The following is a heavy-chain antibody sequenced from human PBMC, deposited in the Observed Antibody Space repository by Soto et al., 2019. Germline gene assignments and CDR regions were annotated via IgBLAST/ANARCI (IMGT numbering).Heavy chain of an antibody. CDR2: IYHSGST. CDR1: GYSIISGYY. CDR3: ARVHYSSSSGYDY. D-gene: IGHD6-6*01. J-gene: IGHJ4*02. V-gene: IGHV4-38-2*01. Sequence: SETLSLTCAFSGYSIISGYYWVWIRQPPGKGLEWIGSIYHSGSTYYNPSLKSRVTISVDTSKNQFSLKLSSVTAADTAVYYCARVHYSSSSGYDYWGQGTLVTVS.